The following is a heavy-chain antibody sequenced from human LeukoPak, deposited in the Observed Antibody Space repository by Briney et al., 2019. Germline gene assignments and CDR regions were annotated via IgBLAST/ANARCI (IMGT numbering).Heavy chain of an antibody. CDR3: ARNFTASYDIVA. CDR2: ISSSSSYI. D-gene: IGHD2/OR15-2a*01. Sequence: PGGSLRLSCAPSGYSSTIDSTSSVRQAPGKGLEWVSSISSSSSYIYYADSVKGRFTISRDNAKNSLYLQMNSLRAQDTAVHYCARNFTASYDIVACGEGTTVTVSS. CDR1: GYSSTIDS. J-gene: IGHJ6*04. V-gene: IGHV3-21*01.